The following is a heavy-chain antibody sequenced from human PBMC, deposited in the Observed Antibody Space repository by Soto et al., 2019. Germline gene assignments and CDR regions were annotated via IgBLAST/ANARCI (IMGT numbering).Heavy chain of an antibody. J-gene: IGHJ4*02. V-gene: IGHV4-61*08. D-gene: IGHD6-6*01. CDR1: GGSISNGGYY. CDR2: IYDSGST. Sequence: SETLSLTCTVSGGSISNGGYYWSWIRQTPGKGQEWIGYIYDSGSTYYNYSLKSRVTMSVDTSKNQFSMKLSSVTAADTAVYYCARGAYSSSSMGFDYWGQGILVTVSS. CDR3: ARGAYSSSSMGFDY.